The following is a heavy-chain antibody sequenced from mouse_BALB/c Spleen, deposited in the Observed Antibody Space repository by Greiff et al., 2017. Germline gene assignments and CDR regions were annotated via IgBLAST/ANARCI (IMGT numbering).Heavy chain of an antibody. CDR2: IDPANGNT. Sequence: VQLQQSGAELVKPGASVKLSCTASGFNIKDTYMHWVKQRPEQGLEWIGRIDPANGNTKYDPKFQGKATITADTSSNTAYLQLSSLTSEDTAVYYCARGLWLRRKDWGQGTLVTVSA. D-gene: IGHD2-2*01. CDR3: ARGLWLRRKD. J-gene: IGHJ3*01. V-gene: IGHV14-3*02. CDR1: GFNIKDTY.